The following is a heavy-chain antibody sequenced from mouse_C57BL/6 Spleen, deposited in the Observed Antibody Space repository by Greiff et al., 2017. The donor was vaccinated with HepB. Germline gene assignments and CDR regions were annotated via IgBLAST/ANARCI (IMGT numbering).Heavy chain of an antibody. CDR3: TRAVRSYFDY. D-gene: IGHD2-2*01. V-gene: IGHV1-15*01. J-gene: IGHJ2*01. CDR2: IDPETGGT. CDR1: GYTFTDYE. Sequence: QVQLQQSGAELVRPGASVTLSCKASGYTFTDYEMHWVKQTPVHGLEWIGAIDPETGGTAYNQKFKGKAILTADKSSSTAYMELRSLTSEDSAVYYCTRAVRSYFDYWGQGTTLTVSS.